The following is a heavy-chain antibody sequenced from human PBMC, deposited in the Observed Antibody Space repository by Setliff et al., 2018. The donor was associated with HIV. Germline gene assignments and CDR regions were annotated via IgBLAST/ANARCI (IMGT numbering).Heavy chain of an antibody. CDR1: GYTFTSYG. D-gene: IGHD1-26*01. CDR2: TYIGAT. Sequence: ASVKVSCKASGYTFTSYGMNWVRQAPGQGLEWMGWTYIGATNYAQKFRDRLTVTTDTSTSTAYMELRSLSPDDTAVYYCATGGGQSFDYWGRGTLVTVSS. J-gene: IGHJ4*02. CDR3: ATGGGQSFDY. V-gene: IGHV1-18*04.